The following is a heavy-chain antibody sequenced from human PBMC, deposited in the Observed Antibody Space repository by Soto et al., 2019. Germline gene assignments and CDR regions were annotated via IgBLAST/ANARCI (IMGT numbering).Heavy chain of an antibody. J-gene: IGHJ4*02. CDR1: GFIFNNYA. V-gene: IGHV3-23*01. CDR2: ISASGVST. CDR3: AKVPLRPYYFDY. Sequence: EVQLLDSGGGLAQPGGSLRVSCAASGFIFNNYAMNWVRQAPGEGLQWVAGISASGVSTYYADSVKGRFIISRDNSKNTLFLQMNSLRAEDTAIYYWAKVPLRPYYFDYWGRGTLVTVSS. D-gene: IGHD4-17*01.